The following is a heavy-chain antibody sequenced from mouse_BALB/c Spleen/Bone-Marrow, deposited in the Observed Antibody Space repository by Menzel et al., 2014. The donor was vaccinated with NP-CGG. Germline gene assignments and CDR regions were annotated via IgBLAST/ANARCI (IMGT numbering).Heavy chain of an antibody. Sequence: EVMLVESGGGLVKPGGSLKLSRAASGFTFSDYYMYWVRQTPEKRLEWVATISDGGSYTYYPDSVKGRFTISRDNAKNNLYLQMSSLKSEDTAMYYCARDYDYDPAWFAYWGQGTLVTVSA. CDR3: ARDYDYDPAWFAY. CDR2: ISDGGSYT. D-gene: IGHD2-4*01. V-gene: IGHV5-4*02. J-gene: IGHJ3*01. CDR1: GFTFSDYY.